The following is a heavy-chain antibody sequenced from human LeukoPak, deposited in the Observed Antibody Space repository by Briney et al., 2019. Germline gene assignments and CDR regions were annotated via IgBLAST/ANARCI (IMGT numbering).Heavy chain of an antibody. CDR1: GYTFTSYG. CDR3: ARVGDMVVAYYYYGMDV. D-gene: IGHD2-15*01. J-gene: IGHJ6*02. V-gene: IGHV1-18*01. Sequence: ASVKVSCEASGYTFTSYGISWVRQAPGQGLEWMGWISAYNGNTNYAQKLQGRVTMTTDTSTSTAYMELRSLRSDDTAVYYCARVGDMVVAYYYYGMDVWGQGTTVTVSS. CDR2: ISAYNGNT.